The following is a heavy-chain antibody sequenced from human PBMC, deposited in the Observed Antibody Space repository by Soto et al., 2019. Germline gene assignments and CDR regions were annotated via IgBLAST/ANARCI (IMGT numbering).Heavy chain of an antibody. V-gene: IGHV2-5*01. CDR2: IYWNDDK. Sequence: QITLKESGPTLVRPTQTLTLTCTFSGFSLSTSGLGVGWIRQPPGKALEWLALIYWNDDKRYSPSLKARLTITKDTSKNQVVLTMTNMDPVDTATYYCAHRPCGWYLLDYWGQGTLVTVSS. J-gene: IGHJ4*02. CDR1: GFSLSTSGLG. CDR3: AHRPCGWYLLDY. D-gene: IGHD6-19*01.